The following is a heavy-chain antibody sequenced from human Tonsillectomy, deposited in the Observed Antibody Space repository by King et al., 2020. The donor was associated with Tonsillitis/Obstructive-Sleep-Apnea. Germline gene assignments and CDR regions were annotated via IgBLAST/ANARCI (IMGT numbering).Heavy chain of an antibody. CDR3: ARDLEQWLVPFDY. CDR2: ISSSSSYI. Sequence: VQLVESGGGLVKPGGSLRLSCAASGFTFSSYSMNWVRQAPGKGLEWVSSISSSSSYIYYADSVKGRFTISRDNAKNSLYLQMNSLRAEDTAVYYGARDLEQWLVPFDYWGQGTLVTVSS. D-gene: IGHD6-19*01. J-gene: IGHJ4*02. CDR1: GFTFSSYS. V-gene: IGHV3-21*01.